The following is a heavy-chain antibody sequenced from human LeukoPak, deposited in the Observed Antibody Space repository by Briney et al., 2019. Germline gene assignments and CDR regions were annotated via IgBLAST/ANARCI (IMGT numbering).Heavy chain of an antibody. CDR1: GGTFSSYA. CDR2: IITIFGTA. Sequence: SVKVSCKASGGTFSSYAISWVRQAPGQGLEWMGGIITIFGTANYAQKFQGRVTITTDESTSTAYTELSSLRSEDTAVYYCAREGRDGYNPNYEYYFDYWGQGTLVTVSS. D-gene: IGHD5-24*01. V-gene: IGHV1-69*05. J-gene: IGHJ4*02. CDR3: AREGRDGYNPNYEYYFDY.